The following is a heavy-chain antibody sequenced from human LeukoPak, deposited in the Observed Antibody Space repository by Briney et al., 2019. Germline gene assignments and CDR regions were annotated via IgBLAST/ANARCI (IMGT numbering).Heavy chain of an antibody. CDR3: TKWSGFGDD. V-gene: IGHV3-23*01. CDR2: ISGSGDST. CDR1: GFTFSSNS. Sequence: GALRLSCAASGFTFSSNSMTWVRQTPGKGLEWVSGISGSGDSTFYADSVKGRFTISRDNSRNTLYLQMSSLRPEDTAVYYCTKWSGFGDDWGQGTLVTVSS. D-gene: IGHD3-10*01. J-gene: IGHJ4*02.